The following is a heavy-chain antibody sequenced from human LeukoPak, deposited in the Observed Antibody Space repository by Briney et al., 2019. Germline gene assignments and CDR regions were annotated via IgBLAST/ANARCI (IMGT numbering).Heavy chain of an antibody. J-gene: IGHJ3*02. CDR3: ARLSYYYDSRGYYFDAFDI. V-gene: IGHV4-39*01. CDR2: IYHSGST. Sequence: PSETLSLTCTVSGGSISSSSYYWGWIRQPPGKGLEWIGSIYHSGSTYYNPSLKSRVTISVDTSKNQFSLKLSSVTAADTAVYYCARLSYYYDSRGYYFDAFDIWGQGTMVTVSS. D-gene: IGHD3-22*01. CDR1: GGSISSSSYY.